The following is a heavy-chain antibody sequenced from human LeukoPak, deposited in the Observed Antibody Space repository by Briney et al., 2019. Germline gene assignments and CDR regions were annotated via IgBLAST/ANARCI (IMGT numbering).Heavy chain of an antibody. CDR1: GFTFSSYA. J-gene: IGHJ4*02. Sequence: PGGSLRLSCAASGFTFSSYAMSWVRQAPGKGLEWVSAISGSGGSTYYADSVKGRFTISRDNSKNTLYLQMNSPRAEDTAVYYCARVYGSGSPFDYWGQGTLVTVSS. D-gene: IGHD3-10*01. CDR3: ARVYGSGSPFDY. V-gene: IGHV3-23*01. CDR2: ISGSGGST.